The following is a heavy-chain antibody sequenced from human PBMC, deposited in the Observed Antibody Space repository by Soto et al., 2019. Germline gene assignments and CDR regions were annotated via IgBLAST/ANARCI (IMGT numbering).Heavy chain of an antibody. Sequence: SGPPLVNPPQTLPLTCNCSGFSVQTSGVGVGWIRQPPGKTLEWVALIYWNDFKRYTPSLESRLTITKNTSKNQVVLTVTNVDPADTATYYCAHSRGYNGYEGPPLYEMDVWGQGTTVTVSS. CDR2: IYWNDFK. CDR1: GFSVQTSGVG. D-gene: IGHD5-12*01. J-gene: IGHJ6*02. CDR3: AHSRGYNGYEGPPLYEMDV. V-gene: IGHV2-5*01.